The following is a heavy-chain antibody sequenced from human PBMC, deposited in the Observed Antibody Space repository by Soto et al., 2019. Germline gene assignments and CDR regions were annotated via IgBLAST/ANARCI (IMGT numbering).Heavy chain of an antibody. CDR3: ARHSGSYLYYYGMDV. CDR1: GYSFTSYW. Sequence: GESLKISCKGSGYSFTSYWIGWVRQMPGKGLEWMGIIYPGDSDTRYSPSFQGQVTISADKSISTAYLQWSSLKASDTAMYYCARHSGSYLYYYGMDVWGQGTTVTVS. V-gene: IGHV5-51*01. CDR2: IYPGDSDT. D-gene: IGHD1-26*01. J-gene: IGHJ6*02.